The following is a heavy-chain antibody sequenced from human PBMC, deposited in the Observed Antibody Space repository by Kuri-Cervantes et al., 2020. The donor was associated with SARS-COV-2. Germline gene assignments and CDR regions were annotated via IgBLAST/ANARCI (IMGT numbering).Heavy chain of an antibody. Sequence: ESLKISCTVSGGSISSSSYYWGWIRQPPGKGLEWIGSIYYSGNTYYNPSLKSRVTLSVDTSKNQFSLKLSSVTAADTAVYYCARDPNANHNNWFDPWGQGTLVTVSS. D-gene: IGHD4/OR15-4a*01. V-gene: IGHV4-39*07. CDR3: ARDPNANHNNWFDP. CDR1: GGSISSSSYY. CDR2: IYYSGNT. J-gene: IGHJ5*02.